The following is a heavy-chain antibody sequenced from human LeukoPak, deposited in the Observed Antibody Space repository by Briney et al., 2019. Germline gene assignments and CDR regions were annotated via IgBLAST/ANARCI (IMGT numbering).Heavy chain of an antibody. V-gene: IGHV4-38-2*01. CDR1: GYSISSGYA. D-gene: IGHD1-26*01. CDR2: IYHSGST. Sequence: SETLSLTCAVSGYSISSGYAWGWIRQPPGKGLEWIGSIYHSGSTYYNPSLKSRVTISVDTSKNQFSLKLSSVTAADTAVYYCARGGGSYYTHPRGRGWSFDYWGQGTLVTVSS. J-gene: IGHJ4*02. CDR3: ARGGGSYYTHPRGRGWSFDY.